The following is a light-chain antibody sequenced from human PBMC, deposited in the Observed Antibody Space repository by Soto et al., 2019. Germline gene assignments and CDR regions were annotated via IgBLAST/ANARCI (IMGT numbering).Light chain of an antibody. CDR2: AAS. Sequence: DIQLTQSPSFLSASVGDRVTITCRASQGIRSYLAWYQQKPGKAPKLLIYAASTLQSGVPSSFSGSGSGTEFTLTISSLRPEDFATYYCQQLNSYPLTFGGGTKVDIK. CDR3: QQLNSYPLT. V-gene: IGKV1-9*01. J-gene: IGKJ4*01. CDR1: QGIRSY.